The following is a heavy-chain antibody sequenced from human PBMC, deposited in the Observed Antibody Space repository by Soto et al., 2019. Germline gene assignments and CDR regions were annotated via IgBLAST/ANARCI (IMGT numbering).Heavy chain of an antibody. Sequence: SETLSLTCAVYGGSFSGYYWSWIRQPPGKGLEWIGEINHSGSTNYNPSLKSRVTISVDTSKNQFSLKLSSVTAADAAVYYCAEGNYYDSSGPDYYYYYGMDVWGQGTTVTVSS. CDR3: AEGNYYDSSGPDYYYYYGMDV. CDR1: GGSFSGYY. V-gene: IGHV4-34*01. CDR2: INHSGST. J-gene: IGHJ6*02. D-gene: IGHD3-22*01.